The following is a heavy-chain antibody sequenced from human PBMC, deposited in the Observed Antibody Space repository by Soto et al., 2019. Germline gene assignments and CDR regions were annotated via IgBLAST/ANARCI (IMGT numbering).Heavy chain of an antibody. D-gene: IGHD3-16*01. CDR2: FNTYNDQT. CDR1: GYLLKNYA. J-gene: IGHJ6*02. V-gene: IGHV1-18*01. CDR3: AGGFSSYDMLPRHHYHVRDV. Sequence: GASVKVSCKTSGYLLKNYAITWVRQAPGQGLEWLGWFNTYNDQTNYAERVQGRVTMTVDTSTRTAYMELRSLRSDDTAVYFCAGGFSSYDMLPRHHYHVRDVWGQGTTVTVSS.